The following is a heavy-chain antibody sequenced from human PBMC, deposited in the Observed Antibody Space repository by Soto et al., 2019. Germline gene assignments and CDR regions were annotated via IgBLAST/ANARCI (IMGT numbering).Heavy chain of an antibody. V-gene: IGHV3-9*01. CDR3: AKDSTYSDFWSGYYTMVG. CDR2: ISWNSGSI. J-gene: IGHJ4*02. Sequence: PWGSRRLSCAAAGVTIYGYAMHWVRQAPGKGLEWVSGISWNSGSIGYADSVKGRFTISRDNAKNSLYLQMNSLRAEDTALYYCAKDSTYSDFWSGYYTMVGWGQGTLVTVSS. CDR1: GVTIYGYA. D-gene: IGHD3-3*01.